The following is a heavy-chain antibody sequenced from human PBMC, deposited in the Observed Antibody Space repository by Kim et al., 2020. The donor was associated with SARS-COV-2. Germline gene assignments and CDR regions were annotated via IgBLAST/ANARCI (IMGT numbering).Heavy chain of an antibody. CDR1: GFTYKCCG. J-gene: IGHJ6*02. Sequence: GGSLRLSCVASGFTYKCCGMHWVRQAPGQGLEWVAAVSYDGSDKFSADSVKDRFTISRDNSKNTVYLQMNSLRPEDTGVYYCAKDMAGIRGMDVWGQGTT. D-gene: IGHD1-20*01. CDR3: AKDMAGIRGMDV. CDR2: VSYDGSDK. V-gene: IGHV3-30*18.